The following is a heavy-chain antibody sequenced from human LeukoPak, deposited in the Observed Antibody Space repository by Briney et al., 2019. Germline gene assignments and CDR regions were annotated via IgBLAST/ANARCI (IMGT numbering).Heavy chain of an antibody. J-gene: IGHJ4*02. Sequence: GGFLRLSCAASGFSVNSNYMTWVRQAPGKGLEWVSVVYTGGSTYYADSVKGRFTISRDNSKNTLYLQMNSLRAEDTAVYYCAVSYSSSWYWSFDYWGQGTLVTVSS. CDR3: AVSYSSSWYWSFDY. D-gene: IGHD6-13*01. CDR2: VYTGGST. V-gene: IGHV3-53*01. CDR1: GFSVNSNY.